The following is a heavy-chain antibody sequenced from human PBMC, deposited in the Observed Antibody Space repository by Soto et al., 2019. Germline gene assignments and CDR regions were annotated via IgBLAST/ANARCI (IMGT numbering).Heavy chain of an antibody. D-gene: IGHD3-22*01. CDR3: ARDADYYDSSGYQNY. CDR2: IWYDGSNK. V-gene: IGHV3-33*01. CDR1: GFTFSSYG. J-gene: IGHJ4*02. Sequence: QVQLVESGGGVVQPGRSLRLSCAASGFTFSSYGMHWVRQAPGKGLEWVAVIWYDGSNKYYADSVKGRFTSSRDNSKNTLYLQMNSLRAEDTAVYYCARDADYYDSSGYQNYWGQGTLVTVSS.